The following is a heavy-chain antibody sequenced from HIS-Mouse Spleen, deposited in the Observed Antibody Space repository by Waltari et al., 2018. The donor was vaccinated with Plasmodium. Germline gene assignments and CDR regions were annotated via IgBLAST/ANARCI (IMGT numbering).Heavy chain of an antibody. CDR1: GYTFTGYY. Sequence: QVQLVQSGAEVKKPGASVKVSCKASGYTFTGYYIHWVRQAPGQGLEWIGWNNPDSGGTNYEHNFQRRVTMTRDTAISTAYIERSRLRSADTAVYYCARVLEYKAAAGTFVEYFQHWGKGILVTVSS. CDR2: NNPDSGGT. CDR3: ARVLEYKAAAGTFVEYFQH. J-gene: IGHJ1*01. D-gene: IGHD6-13*01. V-gene: IGHV1-2*07.